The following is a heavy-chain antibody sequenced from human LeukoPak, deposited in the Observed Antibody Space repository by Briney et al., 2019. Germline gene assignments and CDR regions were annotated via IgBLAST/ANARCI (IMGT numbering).Heavy chain of an antibody. D-gene: IGHD6-13*01. CDR2: IWYDGRNK. Sequence: GGSLRLSCAASGFTFSSYGMHWVRQAPGKRLEWVAVIWYDGRNKYYADSVKGRFTISRDNSKNTLYLQMNSLRAEDTAVYYCASAAAADYYYGMDVWGKGTTVTVSS. V-gene: IGHV3-33*01. CDR1: GFTFSSYG. CDR3: ASAAAADYYYGMDV. J-gene: IGHJ6*04.